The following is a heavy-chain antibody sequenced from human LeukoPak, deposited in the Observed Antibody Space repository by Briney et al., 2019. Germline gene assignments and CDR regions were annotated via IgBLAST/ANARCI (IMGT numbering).Heavy chain of an antibody. V-gene: IGHV3-23*01. CDR1: GFTFSSYA. Sequence: GGSLRLSCAASGFTFSSYAMSWVRQAPGKGLERVSAINGGGVNTYYADSVKGRFTISRDNSKNTLYVQINSLRAEDTAIYYCAKEVTSYGYQGLDYWGQGTLVAVSS. CDR2: INGGGVNT. J-gene: IGHJ4*02. D-gene: IGHD5-18*01. CDR3: AKEVTSYGYQGLDY.